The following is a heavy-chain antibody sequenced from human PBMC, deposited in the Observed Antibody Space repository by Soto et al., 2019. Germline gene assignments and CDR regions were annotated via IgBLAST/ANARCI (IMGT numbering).Heavy chain of an antibody. CDR1: GGSISPYY. D-gene: IGHD3-3*01. V-gene: IGHV4-59*01. CDR3: ARASDRNTIFGVVISDFDY. CDR2: VYYTGTT. Sequence: PSETLSLTCSVSGGSISPYYWGWIRQPPGKGPEWIGYVYYTGTTRYNPSLESRVTITLDTSKKQFSLKLTSVTAADAAVYYCARASDRNTIFGVVISDFDYWGRGTLVTVSS. J-gene: IGHJ4*02.